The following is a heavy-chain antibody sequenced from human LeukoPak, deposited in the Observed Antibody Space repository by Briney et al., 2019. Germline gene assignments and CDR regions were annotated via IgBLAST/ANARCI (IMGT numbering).Heavy chain of an antibody. CDR2: IWYDGSNK. CDR3: ARDSHGSWYLGYYYYYGMDV. CDR1: GFTFSSYG. V-gene: IGHV3-33*01. J-gene: IGHJ6*02. Sequence: PGGSLRLSCAASGFTFSSYGMHWVRQAPGKGLEGVAVIWYDGSNKYYADSVKGRFTISRDNSKNTLYLQMNSLRAEDTAVYYCARDSHGSWYLGYYYYYGMDVWGQGTTVTVSS. D-gene: IGHD6-13*01.